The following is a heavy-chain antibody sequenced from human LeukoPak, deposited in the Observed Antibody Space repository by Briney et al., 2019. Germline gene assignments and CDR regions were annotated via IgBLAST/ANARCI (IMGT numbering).Heavy chain of an antibody. CDR2: IYSGTI. CDR3: AREGYYDSSGILDY. Sequence: PGGSLRLSCTVSGFTVSSNSMSWVRQAPGKGLEWVLFIYSGTIHYSDSVKGRFTISRDNSKNTLYLQMNSLRAEDTAVYYCAREGYYDSSGILDYWGQGTLVTVSS. V-gene: IGHV3-53*01. J-gene: IGHJ4*02. D-gene: IGHD3-22*01. CDR1: GFTVSSNS.